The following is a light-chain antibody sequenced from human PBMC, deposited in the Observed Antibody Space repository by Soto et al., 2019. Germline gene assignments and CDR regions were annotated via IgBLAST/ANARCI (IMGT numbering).Light chain of an antibody. J-gene: IGKJ1*01. Sequence: DIQMTQSPSTLSASVGDRVTITCRASQSVGSWLAWYQQKPGKAPKLLIYKASSLESGVPSRLSGSGSGTEFSLNISSLQPDDFASYHCQQYGSSSPWTFGQGTKVEIK. CDR2: KAS. CDR1: QSVGSW. CDR3: QQYGSSSPWT. V-gene: IGKV1-5*03.